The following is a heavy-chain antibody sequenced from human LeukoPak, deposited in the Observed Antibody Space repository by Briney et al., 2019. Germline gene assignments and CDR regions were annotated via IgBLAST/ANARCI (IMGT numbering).Heavy chain of an antibody. CDR2: ISSSSSYI. D-gene: IGHD2-15*01. CDR3: ARGRCSGGSCYGDGIDY. Sequence: GGTLRLSCAASGFTFSSYSMNWVRQAPGKGLEWVSSISSSSSYIYYADSVKGRFTISRDNAKNSLYLQMNSLRAEDTAVYYCARGRCSGGSCYGDGIDYWGQGTLVTVSS. J-gene: IGHJ4*02. CDR1: GFTFSSYS. V-gene: IGHV3-21*01.